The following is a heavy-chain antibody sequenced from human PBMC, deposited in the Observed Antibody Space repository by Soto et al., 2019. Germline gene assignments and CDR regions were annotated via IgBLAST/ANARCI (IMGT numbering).Heavy chain of an antibody. J-gene: IGHJ6*02. V-gene: IGHV3-21*01. Sequence: GGSLRLSCAASGFSFSSYSMNWVRQAPGKGLEWVSSISSSSSYIYYADSVKGRFTISRDNAKNSLYLQMNSLRAEDTTVYYCARDLRYYYGSGDMDVWGQGTTVTVSS. CDR3: ARDLRYYYGSGDMDV. D-gene: IGHD3-10*01. CDR2: ISSSSSYI. CDR1: GFSFSSYS.